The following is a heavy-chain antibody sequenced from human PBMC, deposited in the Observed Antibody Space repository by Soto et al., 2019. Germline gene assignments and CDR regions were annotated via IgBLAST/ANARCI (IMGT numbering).Heavy chain of an antibody. Sequence: GASVKVSCKASGYTFTNYALHWVRQAPGQGLEWMGWINAGNGNTKYSQKFQGRVTITRDTSANTAYMELSGLRSEDTAVYYCARGCGRASCPYYMEVWGKGTTVTVSS. CDR1: GYTFTNYA. V-gene: IGHV1-3*01. J-gene: IGHJ6*03. D-gene: IGHD2-2*01. CDR2: INAGNGNT. CDR3: ARGCGRASCPYYMEV.